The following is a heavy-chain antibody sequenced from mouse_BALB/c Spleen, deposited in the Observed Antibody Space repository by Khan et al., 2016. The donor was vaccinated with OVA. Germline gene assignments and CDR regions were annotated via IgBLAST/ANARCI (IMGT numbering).Heavy chain of an antibody. CDR3: ARDDYFLWDAMDY. Sequence: QVQLQQSGPELVKPGASVRISCKASDYTFTTYYIHWVKQRPGQGLEWIGWIYPGSFNTNYNEKFKDKATLTADKSSNTAYMQLSSLTSEDSAVYFCARDDYFLWDAMDYWGQGTSVTVSS. D-gene: IGHD2-4*01. CDR2: IYPGSFNT. J-gene: IGHJ4*01. CDR1: DYTFTTYY. V-gene: IGHV1S56*01.